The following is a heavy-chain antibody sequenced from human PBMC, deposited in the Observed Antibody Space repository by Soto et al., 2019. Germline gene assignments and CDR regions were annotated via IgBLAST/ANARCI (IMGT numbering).Heavy chain of an antibody. CDR1: GYSFTSYW. J-gene: IGHJ6*02. CDR2: IDPSDSYT. Sequence: PGESLKISCKGSGYSFTSYWISWVRQMPGKGLEWMGRIDPSDSYTNYSPSFQGHVTISADKSISTAYLQWSSLKASDTAMYYCARLVQGSSLYYYYYGMDVWGQGTTVTVSS. V-gene: IGHV5-10-1*01. D-gene: IGHD6-6*01. CDR3: ARLVQGSSLYYYYYGMDV.